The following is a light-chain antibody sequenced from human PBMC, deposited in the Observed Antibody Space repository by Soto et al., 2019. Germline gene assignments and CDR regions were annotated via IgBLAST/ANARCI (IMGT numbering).Light chain of an antibody. CDR3: QQTYTTPRT. CDR1: QGVSAY. Sequence: DIQMTQSPSSLSASVGDRVTITCRASQGVSAYLLWYQQKPGKAPTLLISATSTLQSGVPSRFSGSGSGTDFTLTITSLQPEDFAIYYCQQTYTTPRTFGQGTKVAIK. CDR2: ATS. J-gene: IGKJ1*01. V-gene: IGKV1-39*01.